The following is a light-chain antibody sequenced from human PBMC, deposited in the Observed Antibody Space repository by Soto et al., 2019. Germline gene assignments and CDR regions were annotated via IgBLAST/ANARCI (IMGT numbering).Light chain of an antibody. CDR3: QQYDSLPYT. CDR2: GAS. J-gene: IGKJ2*01. Sequence: DIPMTQSPSSLSASVGDRVTITCQASQDISKYLDWYQQKPAKAPKLLIYGASNLIRGVPSRYSGSGSGTDFTFTISSLQPEDFAIYYCQQYDSLPYTFGQGTKVESK. CDR1: QDISKY. V-gene: IGKV1-33*01.